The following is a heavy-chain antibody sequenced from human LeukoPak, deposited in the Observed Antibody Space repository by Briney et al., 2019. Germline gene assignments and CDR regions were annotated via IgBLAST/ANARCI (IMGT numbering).Heavy chain of an antibody. V-gene: IGHV4-31*03. D-gene: IGHD6-19*01. CDR3: ARHSSGWYLVFDY. CDR2: IYYSGST. Sequence: SQTLSLTCTVSGGSISSGGYYWSWIRQHPGKGLEWIRYIYYSGSTNYNPSLKSRVTISVDTSKNQFSLKLSSVTAADTAVYYCARHSSGWYLVFDYWGQGTLVTVSS. J-gene: IGHJ4*02. CDR1: GGSISSGGYY.